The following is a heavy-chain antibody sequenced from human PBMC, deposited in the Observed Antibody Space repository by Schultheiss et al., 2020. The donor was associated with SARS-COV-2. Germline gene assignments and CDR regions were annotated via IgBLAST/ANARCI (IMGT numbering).Heavy chain of an antibody. Sequence: ASVKVSCKASGYTFTSYAMNWVRQAPGQGLEWMGWINPYNDNTHYAQKFRGRVTITSDRSTSTVYMELSSLRSEDTAVYYCAGAAPIERWLGYWGQGTLVTVSS. CDR3: AGAAPIERWLGY. CDR2: INPYNDNT. J-gene: IGHJ4*02. D-gene: IGHD3-10*01. V-gene: IGHV1-8*03. CDR1: GYTFTSYA.